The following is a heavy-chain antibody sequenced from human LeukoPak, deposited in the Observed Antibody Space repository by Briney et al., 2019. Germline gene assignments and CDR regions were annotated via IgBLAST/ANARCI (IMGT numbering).Heavy chain of an antibody. CDR3: AKDRLLNCRGDCYIFDY. CDR2: ISGSGDSA. J-gene: IGHJ4*02. CDR1: GFTFSTYS. V-gene: IGHV3-23*01. Sequence: GGSLRLSCAASGFTFSTYSMNWVRQTPGKGLEWVSSISGSGDSAFYADSVKGRFSISRDNSKNTLYLQVNGLRTEDTAVYYCAKDRLLNCRGDCYIFDYWGQGTVVTVSS. D-gene: IGHD2-21*02.